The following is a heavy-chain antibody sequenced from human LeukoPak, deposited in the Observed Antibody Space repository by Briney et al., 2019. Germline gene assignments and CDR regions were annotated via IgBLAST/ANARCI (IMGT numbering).Heavy chain of an antibody. CDR1: GYTFTSYD. D-gene: IGHD5-18*01. J-gene: IGHJ6*03. CDR2: MNPNSGNT. V-gene: IGHV1-8*01. Sequence: ASVKVSCKASGYTFTSYDINWVRQATGQGLEWMGWMNPNSGNTGYAQKFQGRVTITADESTSTAYMELSSLRSEDTAVHYCARNPNHRRLLDTAMVWYMDVWGKGTTVTVSS. CDR3: ARNPNHRRLLDTAMVWYMDV.